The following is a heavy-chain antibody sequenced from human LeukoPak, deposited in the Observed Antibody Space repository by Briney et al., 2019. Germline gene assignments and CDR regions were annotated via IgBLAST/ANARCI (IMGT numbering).Heavy chain of an antibody. CDR2: IIPIFGIA. CDR3: ARGVAARNGFDY. D-gene: IGHD6-6*01. CDR1: GGTFSSYA. Sequence: SVKVSFKASGGTFSSYAISWVRQAPGQGLEWMGRIIPIFGIANYAQKFQGRVTITADKSTRTAYMELSSLRSEDTAVYYCARGVAARNGFDYWGQGTLVTVSS. V-gene: IGHV1-69*04. J-gene: IGHJ4*02.